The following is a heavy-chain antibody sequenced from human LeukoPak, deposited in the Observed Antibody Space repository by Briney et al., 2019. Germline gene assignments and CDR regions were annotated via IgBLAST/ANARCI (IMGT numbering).Heavy chain of an antibody. CDR3: ARDIGPYAAAGTNGMDV. V-gene: IGHV4-59*01. Sequence: SETLSLTCTVSGGSISSYYWSWLRQPPGKGLEWIGYIYYSGSTNYNPSLKSRVTISVDTSKNQFSLKLSSVTAADTAVYYCARDIGPYAAAGTNGMDVWGQGTTVTVSS. CDR2: IYYSGST. J-gene: IGHJ6*02. D-gene: IGHD6-13*01. CDR1: GGSISSYY.